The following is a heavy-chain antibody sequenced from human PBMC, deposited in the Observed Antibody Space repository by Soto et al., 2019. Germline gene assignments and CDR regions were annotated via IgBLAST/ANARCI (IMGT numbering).Heavy chain of an antibody. D-gene: IGHD1-1*01. CDR1: GGSINSGRSS. J-gene: IGHJ5*02. Sequence: PSETLSLTSSVSGGSINSGRSSWNWIRQSPGKGLEWIAYIYHSGSTYYNPSLKSRVTISVDRSENQFSLKLTSVTAADTAVYYCVRESTTSGPNWFDTWGPGILVTVSS. V-gene: IGHV4-30-2*06. CDR3: VRESTTSGPNWFDT. CDR2: IYHSGST.